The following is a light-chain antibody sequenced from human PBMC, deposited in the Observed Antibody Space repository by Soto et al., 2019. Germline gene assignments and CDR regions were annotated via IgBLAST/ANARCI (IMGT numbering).Light chain of an antibody. CDR1: SSNIGAGYD. CDR3: QSYDSSLSGLV. Sequence: QPVLTQPPSVSGAPGQRVTISCTGSSSNIGAGYDVHWYQQLPGTAPKLLIYGNSNRPSGVPDRFSGSKSGTPASLAITGLQAEDEADYYCQSYDSSLSGLVFGGGTKVTVL. V-gene: IGLV1-40*01. CDR2: GNS. J-gene: IGLJ2*01.